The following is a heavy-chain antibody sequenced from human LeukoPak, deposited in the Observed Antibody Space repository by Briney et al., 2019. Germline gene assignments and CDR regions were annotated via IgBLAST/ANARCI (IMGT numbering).Heavy chain of an antibody. V-gene: IGHV3-30*18. CDR1: GFTFSSYG. Sequence: GGSLRLSCAASGFTFSSYGMHWVRQAPGKGLEWVAVISYDGSNIYYADSVKGRFTISRDNSKNTLYLQMNSLRAEDTAVYYCAKDIQVYYYYGMDVWGQGTTVTVSS. CDR2: ISYDGSNI. J-gene: IGHJ6*02. D-gene: IGHD2-21*01. CDR3: AKDIQVYYYYGMDV.